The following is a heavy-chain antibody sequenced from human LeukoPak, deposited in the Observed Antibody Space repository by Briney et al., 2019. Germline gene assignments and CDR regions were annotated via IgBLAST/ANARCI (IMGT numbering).Heavy chain of an antibody. CDR1: GYTFINYY. J-gene: IGHJ4*02. CDR3: ARDYHGSGSLTTFDY. CDR2: INPSGGG. Sequence: GASVKVSCKASGYTFINYYMHWVRQAPGQGLEWMGIINPSGGGSSAQKFQGRVTMTRDTSTGTVYMELSSLRSEDTAVYYCARDYHGSGSLTTFDYWGQGTLVTVSS. D-gene: IGHD3-10*01. V-gene: IGHV1-46*01.